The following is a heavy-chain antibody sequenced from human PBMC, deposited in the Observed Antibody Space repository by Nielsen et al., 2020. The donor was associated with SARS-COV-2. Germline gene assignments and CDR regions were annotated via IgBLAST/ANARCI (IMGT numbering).Heavy chain of an antibody. Sequence: ASVKVSCKASGYTFTTYGISWVRQAPGQGLEWMGWISAYNGNTNYAQKFQGRVTMTTDTSTSTAYMELRSLRSDDTAVYHCARIGAYYGSGTYPDYWAQGTLVTVSS. V-gene: IGHV1-18*04. CDR1: GYTFTTYG. D-gene: IGHD3-10*01. J-gene: IGHJ4*02. CDR2: ISAYNGNT. CDR3: ARIGAYYGSGTYPDY.